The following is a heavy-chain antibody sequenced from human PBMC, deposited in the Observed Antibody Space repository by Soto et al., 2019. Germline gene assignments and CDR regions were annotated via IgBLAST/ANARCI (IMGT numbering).Heavy chain of an antibody. CDR2: IKNDRSEK. CDR3: ATTIAVAGPGVGYFDL. Sequence: GGSLRLSCAASGFTFSDYYMSWIRQAPGKGLEWVANIKNDRSEKNYADSVKGRFTISRDNAKNSLYLQMNSLRAEDTAVYYCATTIAVAGPGVGYFDLWGRGTLVTVSS. V-gene: IGHV3-11*06. D-gene: IGHD6-19*01. J-gene: IGHJ2*01. CDR1: GFTFSDYY.